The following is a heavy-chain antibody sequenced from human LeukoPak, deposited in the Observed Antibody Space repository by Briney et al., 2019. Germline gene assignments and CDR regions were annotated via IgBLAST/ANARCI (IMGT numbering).Heavy chain of an antibody. J-gene: IGHJ6*02. CDR3: ARAYYDSSGYWAYYYYGMDV. CDR1: GGSISSYY. CDR2: IYYSGST. V-gene: IGHV4-59*01. D-gene: IGHD3-22*01. Sequence: SETLSLTCTVPGGSISSYYWSWIRQPPGKGLEWIGYIYYSGSTNYNPSLKSRVTISVDTSKNQFSLKLSSVTAADTAVYYCARAYYDSSGYWAYYYYGMDVWGQGTTVTVSS.